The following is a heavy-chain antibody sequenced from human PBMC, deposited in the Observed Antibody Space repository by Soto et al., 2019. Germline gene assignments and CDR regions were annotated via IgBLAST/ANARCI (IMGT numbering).Heavy chain of an antibody. CDR2: ISHRGST. CDR3: ARGGLLPDY. J-gene: IGHJ4*02. CDR1: GGSISSCGYS. Sequence: QLQLQESGSGLVKPSQTLSLTCAVSGGSISSCGYSWSWIRQPPGKGLEWIGYISHRGSTYYSPSLKSRVTISVDRSKNQFALKLSSVTAADTAVYYCARGGLLPDYWGQGTLVTVSS. V-gene: IGHV4-30-2*01. D-gene: IGHD6-19*01.